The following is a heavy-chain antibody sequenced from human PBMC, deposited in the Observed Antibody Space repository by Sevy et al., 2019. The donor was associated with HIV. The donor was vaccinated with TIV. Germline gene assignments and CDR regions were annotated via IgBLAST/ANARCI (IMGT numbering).Heavy chain of an antibody. CDR1: GFTFSKYS. V-gene: IGHV3-23*01. Sequence: GGSLRLSCAASGFTFSKYSMSWVRQPPGKGLEWVSTLSFGCGEINYADSVKGRFTISRDNSKSSVYLQMNNLRPEDTAMYYCVREGCTKPHDYWGQGTLVTVSS. CDR3: VREGCTKPHDY. CDR2: LSFGCGEI. D-gene: IGHD2-8*01. J-gene: IGHJ4*02.